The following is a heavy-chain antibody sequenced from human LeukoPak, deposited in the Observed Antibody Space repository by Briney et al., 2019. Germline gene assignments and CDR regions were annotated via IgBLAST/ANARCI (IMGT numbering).Heavy chain of an antibody. V-gene: IGHV3-21*01. CDR2: ISSSSVYI. CDR3: ARAPSSGQPNYFDY. CDR1: GFTFSSSA. Sequence: GGSLRLSCAASGFTFSSSAMSWVRQAPGKGLEWVSSISSSSVYIYYADSLKGRFTISRDNARNSLYLQMNSLRAEDTAVYYCARAPSSGQPNYFDYWGQGTLVTVSS. D-gene: IGHD6-19*01. J-gene: IGHJ4*02.